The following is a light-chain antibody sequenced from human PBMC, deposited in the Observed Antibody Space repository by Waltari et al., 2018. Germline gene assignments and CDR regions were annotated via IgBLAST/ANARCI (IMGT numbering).Light chain of an antibody. CDR3: AAWDDKLGGRWE. CDR1: SPTTGSHV. Sequence: QSVLTQPPSASGTPGQRVPISCSGRSPTTGSHVVNWYQQVPGTTPKLPIYRNDPRPSGVPDRFSGSKSGTSASLAISGLRSEDEADYYCAAWDDKLGGRWEFGGGTKLTVL. V-gene: IGLV1-47*01. CDR2: RND. J-gene: IGLJ2*01.